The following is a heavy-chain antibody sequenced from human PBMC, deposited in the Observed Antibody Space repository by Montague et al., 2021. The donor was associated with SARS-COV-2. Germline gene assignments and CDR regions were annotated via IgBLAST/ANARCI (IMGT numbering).Heavy chain of an antibody. CDR1: RFTFSDYY. Sequence: SLRLSCAASRFTFSDYYMAWIRQAPGKGPEWVSSISSSSSYTNYADSVKGRFTIFRDNAKNSLYLQMNSLRAGDTAVYYCARKLLWFGELSGWFDPWGQGTLVTVSS. J-gene: IGHJ5*02. CDR3: ARKLLWFGELSGWFDP. D-gene: IGHD3-10*01. V-gene: IGHV3-11*06. CDR2: ISSSSSYT.